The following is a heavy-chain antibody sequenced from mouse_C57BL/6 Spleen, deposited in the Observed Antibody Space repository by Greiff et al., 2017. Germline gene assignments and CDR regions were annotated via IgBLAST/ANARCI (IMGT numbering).Heavy chain of an antibody. CDR1: GYTFTSYW. D-gene: IGHD2-3*01. V-gene: IGHV1-61*01. Sequence: QVQLQQPGAELVRPGSSVKLSCKASGYTFTSYWMDWVKQRPGQGLEWIGNIYPSDSETHYNQKFKDKATLTVDKSSSTAYMQLSSLTSEDSAVYYCARPGYDGYYPVWCTGTTVTVSS. CDR3: ARPGYDGYYPV. CDR2: IYPSDSET. J-gene: IGHJ1*03.